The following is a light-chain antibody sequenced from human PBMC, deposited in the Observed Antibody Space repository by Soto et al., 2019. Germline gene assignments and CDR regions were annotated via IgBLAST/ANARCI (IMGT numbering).Light chain of an antibody. Sequence: QSALTQPRSVSGSPGQSVTISCTGTSNDVGYYNYVSWYQQHPGKGPKLLIYDVYKRPSGVPARSSGSKSGNTASLTISGLQAEDEADYHCCSEAGSYTLLFGGGTKLTVL. CDR3: CSEAGSYTLL. CDR1: SNDVGYYNY. J-gene: IGLJ2*01. CDR2: DVY. V-gene: IGLV2-11*01.